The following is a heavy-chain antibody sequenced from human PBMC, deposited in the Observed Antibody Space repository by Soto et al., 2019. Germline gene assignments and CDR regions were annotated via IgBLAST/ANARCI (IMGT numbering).Heavy chain of an antibody. CDR2: INAGNGNT. CDR3: ARYRLVPAARYYYYYGMDV. Sequence: QVQLVQSGAEVKKPGASVKVSCKASGYTFTSYAMHWVRQAPAQRLARMGWINAGNGNTKYSQKFQGRDTITRDTSARTGSMEPRSLRSEHTAVYYCARYRLVPAARYYYYYGMDVRGHGSTVTVSS. CDR1: GYTFTSYA. V-gene: IGHV1-3*01. J-gene: IGHJ6*02. D-gene: IGHD2-2*01.